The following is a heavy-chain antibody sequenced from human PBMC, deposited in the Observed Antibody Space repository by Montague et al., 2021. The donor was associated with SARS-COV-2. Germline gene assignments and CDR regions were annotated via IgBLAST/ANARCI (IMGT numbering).Heavy chain of an antibody. J-gene: IGHJ5*02. V-gene: IGHV4-34*01. CDR2: INHYGST. D-gene: IGHD4-11*01. CDR3: ARERGRGVDYFDP. CDR1: GGSFSGYY. Sequence: SETLSLTCAVYGGSFSGYYWSWIRQPPGKGLDWIGEINHYGSTNYNPSLKSRVTISLDTSKSQFSLILASVTAADTAVYYCARERGRGVDYFDPWGQGTLVTVSS.